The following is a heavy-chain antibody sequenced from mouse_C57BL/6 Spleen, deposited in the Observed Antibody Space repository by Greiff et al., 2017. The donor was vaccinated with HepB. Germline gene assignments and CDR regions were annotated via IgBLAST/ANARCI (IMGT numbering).Heavy chain of an antibody. D-gene: IGHD3-2*02. CDR1: GFNIKDDY. V-gene: IGHV14-4*01. CDR3: SKAGSSGYVDY. Sequence: VQLKQSGAELVRPGASVKLSCTASGFNIKDDYMHWVKQRPEQGLEWIGWIDPENGDTEYASKFQGKATITADTSSNTAYLQLSSLTSEDTAVYYCSKAGSSGYVDYWGQGTTLTVSS. CDR2: IDPENGDT. J-gene: IGHJ2*01.